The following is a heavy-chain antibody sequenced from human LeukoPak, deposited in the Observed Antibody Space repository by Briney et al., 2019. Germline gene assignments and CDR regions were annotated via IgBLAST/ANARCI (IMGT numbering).Heavy chain of an antibody. CDR2: MNPNSGNT. CDR1: GYTFTSYD. Sequence: ASVKVSCKASGYTFTSYDINWVRQATGQGLEWMGWMNPNSGNTGYAQKFQGRVTMTRSTSISTAYMELSSLRSEDTAVYYCARVRGYCSSTSCYGWWFDPRGQGTLVTVSS. J-gene: IGHJ5*02. CDR3: ARVRGYCSSTSCYGWWFDP. D-gene: IGHD2-2*01. V-gene: IGHV1-8*01.